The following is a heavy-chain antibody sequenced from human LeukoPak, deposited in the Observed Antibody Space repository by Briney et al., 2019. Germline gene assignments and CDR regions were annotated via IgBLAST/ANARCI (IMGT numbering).Heavy chain of an antibody. CDR1: GFPFSDYG. J-gene: IGHJ3*02. CDR2: ISGYNGNT. V-gene: IGHV1-18*01. CDR3: AREEYCRSTNCPIGNAFDI. D-gene: IGHD2-2*01. Sequence: ASVKVSCKASGFPFSDYGINWVRQAPGQGLEWMGWISGYNGNTSSAQNLQDRVSMTTDTSTSTAYMELRSLRSDDTAVYYCAREEYCRSTNCPIGNAFDIWGQGTMVTVSS.